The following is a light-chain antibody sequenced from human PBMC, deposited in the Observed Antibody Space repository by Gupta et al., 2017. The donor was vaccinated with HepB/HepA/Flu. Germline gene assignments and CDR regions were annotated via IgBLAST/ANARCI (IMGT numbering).Light chain of an antibody. Sequence: QSALTQPASVSGSPGQSITISCTGTSSDVGGYGYVSWYQQHPGKAPKLMIFDVTYRPSGVSNRFSGSKSGNTASLTISGLQDEDEADYYCSSYTSSSIPYVFGTGTKVTVL. CDR2: DVT. V-gene: IGLV2-14*03. CDR1: SSDVGGYGY. CDR3: SSYTSSSIPYV. J-gene: IGLJ1*01.